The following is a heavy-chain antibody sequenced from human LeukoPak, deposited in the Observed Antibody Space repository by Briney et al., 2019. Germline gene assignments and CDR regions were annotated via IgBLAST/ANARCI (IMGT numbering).Heavy chain of an antibody. V-gene: IGHV3-48*01. D-gene: IGHD4-23*01. J-gene: IGHJ4*02. CDR2: ITSSSSSTI. Sequence: GGSLRLSCAASGFTFSNYGMHWVRQAPGKGLEWVSYITSSSSSTIYYADSVKGRFTISRDNAKNSLYLQMNSLRAEDTAVYYCARYYGGNSACDYWGQGTLVTVSS. CDR3: ARYYGGNSACDY. CDR1: GFTFSNYG.